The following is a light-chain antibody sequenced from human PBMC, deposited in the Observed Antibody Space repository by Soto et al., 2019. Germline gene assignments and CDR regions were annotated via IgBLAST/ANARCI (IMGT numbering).Light chain of an antibody. CDR1: QSISSY. CDR2: GAS. Sequence: DIQMTQSPSSLSASVGDRVTITCRASQSISSYLNWYQQKPGKAPKLLIYGASSLQSGVPARFSGSGSGTDFTLTINSLQPEDLGTYYCQQSHSPPFTCGPGTKVDIK. J-gene: IGKJ3*01. V-gene: IGKV1-39*01. CDR3: QQSHSPPFT.